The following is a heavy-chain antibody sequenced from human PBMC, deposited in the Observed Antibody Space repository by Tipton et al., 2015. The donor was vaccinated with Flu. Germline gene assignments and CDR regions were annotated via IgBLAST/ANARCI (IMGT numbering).Heavy chain of an antibody. V-gene: IGHV3-23*01. CDR3: AKEVGYCRSATCYKPFDY. CDR2: ISGNGGGT. D-gene: IGHD2-2*02. CDR1: GFTFSSYA. Sequence: SLRLSCAASGFTFSSYAMIWVRQAPGKGLEWVSVISGNGGGTYYADSVKGRFTISRDNSKNTLYLQMNSLRAEDTAIYYCAKEVGYCRSATCYKPFDYWGQGTLVTVSS. J-gene: IGHJ4*02.